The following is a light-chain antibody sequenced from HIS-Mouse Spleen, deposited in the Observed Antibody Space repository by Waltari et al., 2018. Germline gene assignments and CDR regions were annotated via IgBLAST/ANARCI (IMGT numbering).Light chain of an antibody. CDR1: QSVSSN. V-gene: IGKV3-15*01. CDR3: QQYNNWPPWT. CDR2: GAS. J-gene: IGKJ1*01. Sequence: TLSCRASQSVSSNLAWYQQKPGQAPRLLIYGASTRATGIPARFSGSGSGTEFTLTISSMQSEDFAVYYCQQYNNWPPWTFGQGTKVEIK.